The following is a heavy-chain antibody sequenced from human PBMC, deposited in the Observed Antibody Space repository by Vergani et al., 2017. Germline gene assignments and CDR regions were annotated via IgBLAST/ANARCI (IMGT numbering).Heavy chain of an antibody. V-gene: IGHV3-7*01. CDR2: IKQDGSEK. CDR3: ARDIAVQLWFEAFDI. J-gene: IGHJ3*02. D-gene: IGHD5-18*01. CDR1: GFTFSSYW. Sequence: EVQLVESGGGLVQPGGSLRLSCAASGFTFSSYWMSWVRQAPGKGLEWVANIKQDGSEKYYVDSVKRRFTISRDNAKNSLYLQMNSLRAEDTAVYYCARDIAVQLWFEAFDIWGQGTMVTVSS.